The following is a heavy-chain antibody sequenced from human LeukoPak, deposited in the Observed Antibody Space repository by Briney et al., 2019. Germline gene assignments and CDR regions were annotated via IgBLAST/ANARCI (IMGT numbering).Heavy chain of an antibody. D-gene: IGHD1/OR15-1a*01. CDR3: ARGVGTKVDY. J-gene: IGHJ4*02. CDR1: GGSISSGGFY. Sequence: SQTLSLTCTVSGGSISSGGFYWSWIRQYPGKGLEWIGYIYYSGSTFYNPSLKSRVTISEDTSKNQFSLKLSSVTAADTAVYYCARGVGTKVDYWGQGTLVTVSS. V-gene: IGHV4-31*03. CDR2: IYYSGST.